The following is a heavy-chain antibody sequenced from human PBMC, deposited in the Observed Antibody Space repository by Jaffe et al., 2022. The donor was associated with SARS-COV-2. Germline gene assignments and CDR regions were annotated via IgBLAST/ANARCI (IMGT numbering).Heavy chain of an antibody. CDR1: GFTFSSQA. V-gene: IGHV3-23*04. CDR2: ISDTGADT. D-gene: IGHD4-17*01. J-gene: IGHJ6*04. CDR3: AILRWSDRIMDV. Sequence: EVQLVESGGGLIQPGGSLSLSCAASGFTFSSQAMSWVRQAPGKGLEWVSTISDTGADTHYPDSVMGRFTISRDNSRDTLYLQMNSPRAEDTAVYYCAILRWSDRIMDVWGKGTTVTVST.